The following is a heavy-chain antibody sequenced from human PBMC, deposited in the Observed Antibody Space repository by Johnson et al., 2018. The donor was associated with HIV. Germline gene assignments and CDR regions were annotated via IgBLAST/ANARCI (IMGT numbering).Heavy chain of an antibody. J-gene: IGHJ3*02. CDR1: GFSFHDYA. CDR3: ARDPSSQDSRLTGDFGAFDI. CDR2: VNWNGEST. D-gene: IGHD7-27*01. Sequence: VQLVESGVGVVRPGGSLRLSCQGSGFSFHDYAMSWVRQPPGKGLEWVSGVNWNGESTGYADSVKGRFSISRDNVKTSLYLQMNSLRVEDTALYYCARDPSSQDSRLTGDFGAFDIWGQGTMVTVSS. V-gene: IGHV3-20*04.